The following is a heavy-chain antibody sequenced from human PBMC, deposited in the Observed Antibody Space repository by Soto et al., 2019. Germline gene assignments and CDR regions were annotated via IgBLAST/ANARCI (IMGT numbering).Heavy chain of an antibody. CDR3: ARGGGYYGSGTYPFDY. J-gene: IGHJ4*02. Sequence: QVQLVQSGAEVKKPGASVKVSCKTSGYTFSNYGIAWVRQAPGQGLEWMGWISVYNYNTNYAQKLQGRVTMTRDISTSTAYMERGSLISDDTAVYYCARGGGYYGSGTYPFDYWGQGTLVTVSS. CDR1: GYTFSNYG. CDR2: ISVYNYNT. D-gene: IGHD3-10*01. V-gene: IGHV1-18*01.